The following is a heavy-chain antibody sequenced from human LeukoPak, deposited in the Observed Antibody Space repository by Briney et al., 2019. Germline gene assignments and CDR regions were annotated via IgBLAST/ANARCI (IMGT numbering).Heavy chain of an antibody. V-gene: IGHV1-8*01. D-gene: IGHD3-3*01. CDR1: GYTFTSYD. J-gene: IGHJ6*02. CDR2: MNPNSGNT. Sequence: ASVKVSCKASGYTFTSYDINWVRQATEQGLEWMGWMNPNSGNTGYAQKFQGRVTMTRNTSISTAYMELSSLRSEDTAVYYCARGGSLYDFWSGYYPGLPPYYYYYGMDVWGQGATVTVSS. CDR3: ARGGSLYDFWSGYYPGLPPYYYYYGMDV.